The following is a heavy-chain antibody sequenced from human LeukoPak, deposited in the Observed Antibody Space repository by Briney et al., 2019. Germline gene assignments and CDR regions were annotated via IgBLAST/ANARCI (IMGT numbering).Heavy chain of an antibody. CDR2: INPNSGGT. D-gene: IGHD3-22*01. CDR1: GYTFTGYY. Sequence: ASVKLSCKASGYTFTGYYMHWVRQAPGHGLEWMGWINPNSGGTNYAQKFQGRVTMTRDTSISTAYMELSRLRSDHTAVYYCARDRRVYYHSSGYSRLSFDYWVQGRVVTVSS. V-gene: IGHV1-2*02. CDR3: ARDRRVYYHSSGYSRLSFDY. J-gene: IGHJ4*02.